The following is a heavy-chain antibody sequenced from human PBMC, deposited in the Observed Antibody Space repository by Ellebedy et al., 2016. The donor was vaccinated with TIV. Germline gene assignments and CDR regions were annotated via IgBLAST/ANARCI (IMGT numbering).Heavy chain of an antibody. CDR3: ARGVQYCSSTSCHVGWFDP. Sequence: GESLKISCKGSGYSFTSYWIGWVRQMPGKGLEWMGIIYPGDSDTRYSPSFQGQVTISADKSISTAYLQWGSLKASDTAMYYCARGVQYCSSTSCHVGWFDPWGQGTLVTVSS. V-gene: IGHV5-51*01. D-gene: IGHD2-2*01. CDR2: IYPGDSDT. CDR1: GYSFTSYW. J-gene: IGHJ5*02.